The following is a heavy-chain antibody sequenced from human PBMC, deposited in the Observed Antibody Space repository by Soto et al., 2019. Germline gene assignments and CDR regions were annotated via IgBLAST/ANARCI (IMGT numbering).Heavy chain of an antibody. CDR1: GGSISSSSYY. CDR2: IYYSGST. Sequence: SETLSLTCTVSGGSISSSSYYWGWIRQPPGKGLEWIGSIYYSGSTYYNPSLKSRVTISVDTSKNKYSLKISSVTAADTAVYYCARRRVVPAAMRGYYYYYGMDVWGQGTTVT. CDR3: ARRRVVPAAMRGYYYYYGMDV. V-gene: IGHV4-39*01. J-gene: IGHJ6*02. D-gene: IGHD2-2*01.